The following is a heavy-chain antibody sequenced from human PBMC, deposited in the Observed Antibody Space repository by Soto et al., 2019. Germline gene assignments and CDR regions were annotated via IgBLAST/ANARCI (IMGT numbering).Heavy chain of an antibody. D-gene: IGHD3-22*01. CDR3: ARRAIIVVDYYFDY. CDR1: GGTFSSYA. Sequence: QVQLVQSGAEVKKPGSSVKVSCKASGGTFSSYAISWVRQAPGRGLEWMGGIIPIFGTAIYEQKLQGRVTITADESTSTDYMERSSLRSEDTAVYYCARRAIIVVDYYFDYWGQGTLVTVSS. V-gene: IGHV1-69*01. CDR2: IIPIFGTA. J-gene: IGHJ4*02.